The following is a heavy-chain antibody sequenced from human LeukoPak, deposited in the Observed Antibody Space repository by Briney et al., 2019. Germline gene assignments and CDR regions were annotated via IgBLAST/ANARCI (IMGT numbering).Heavy chain of an antibody. V-gene: IGHV1-69*13. CDR2: IIPIFGTA. J-gene: IGHJ4*02. CDR1: GGTFSSYA. D-gene: IGHD3-10*01. Sequence: SVKVSCKASGGTFSSYAISWVRQAPGQGLEWMGGIIPIFGTANYAQKFQGRVTITADESTSTAYMELSSQRSEDTAVYYCATRTFGESRFEKNDYWGQGTLVTVSS. CDR3: ATRTFGESRFEKNDY.